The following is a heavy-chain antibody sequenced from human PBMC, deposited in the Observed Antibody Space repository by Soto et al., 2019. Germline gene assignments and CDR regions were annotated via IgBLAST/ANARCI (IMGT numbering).Heavy chain of an antibody. CDR1: GFTFSSYA. D-gene: IGHD3-10*01. Sequence: QVQLVESGGGVVQPGRSLRLSCAASGFTFSSYAMHWVRQAPGKGLEWVAVISYDGSNKYYADSVKGRFTISRDNSKNTLYLQMNSLRAEDTAVYYCARDDQLDYGSGNYYKVVYWGQGTLVTVSS. CDR2: ISYDGSNK. CDR3: ARDDQLDYGSGNYYKVVY. V-gene: IGHV3-30-3*01. J-gene: IGHJ4*02.